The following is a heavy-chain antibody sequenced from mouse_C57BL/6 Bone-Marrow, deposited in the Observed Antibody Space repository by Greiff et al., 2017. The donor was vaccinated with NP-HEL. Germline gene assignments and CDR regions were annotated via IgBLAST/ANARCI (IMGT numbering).Heavy chain of an antibody. CDR3: TRWLLPYYFDY. D-gene: IGHD2-3*01. Sequence: DVQLQESGAELVRPGASVKLSCTASGFNIKDDYMHWVKQRPEQGLEWIGWIDPENGDTEYASKFQGKATITADTSSNTAYLQLSSLTSEDTAVYYCTRWLLPYYFDYWGQGTTLTVSS. CDR2: IDPENGDT. V-gene: IGHV14-4*01. J-gene: IGHJ2*01. CDR1: GFNIKDDY.